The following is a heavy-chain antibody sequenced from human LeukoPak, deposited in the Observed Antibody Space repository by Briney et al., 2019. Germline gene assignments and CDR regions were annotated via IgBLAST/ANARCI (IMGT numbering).Heavy chain of an antibody. D-gene: IGHD3-22*01. Sequence: GGSLRLSCAASGFTFSSYAMAWVRQAPGKGLEWVSTIYDDNTYYADSVKGRFAISTDNSKNTLYLQMNSLRVEDTAVYYCAKDHYYDSSGVDYWGQGTLVTVSS. V-gene: IGHV3-23*01. CDR3: AKDHYYDSSGVDY. J-gene: IGHJ4*02. CDR1: GFTFSSYA. CDR2: IYDDNT.